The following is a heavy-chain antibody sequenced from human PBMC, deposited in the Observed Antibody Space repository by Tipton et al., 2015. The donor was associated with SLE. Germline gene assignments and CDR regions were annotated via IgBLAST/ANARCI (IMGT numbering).Heavy chain of an antibody. CDR2: ISSSSSTI. J-gene: IGHJ6*02. CDR1: GFTFSSYS. V-gene: IGHV3-48*01. D-gene: IGHD3-3*01. Sequence: GSLRLSCAASGFTFSSYSMNWVRQAPGKGLAWVSYISSSSSTIYYADSVKGRFTISRDNAKNSLYLQMNILRAEDTAVYYCARDTSSDFWSGYYYYYAMEGWGQGTTVTVSS. CDR3: ARDTSSDFWSGYYYYYAMEG.